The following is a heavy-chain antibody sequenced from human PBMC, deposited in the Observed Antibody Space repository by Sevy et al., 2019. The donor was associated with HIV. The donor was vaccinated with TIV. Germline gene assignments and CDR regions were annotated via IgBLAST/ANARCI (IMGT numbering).Heavy chain of an antibody. Sequence: GGSLRLSCAASGFTFSNAWMSWVRQAPGKGLEWVGRIKSKTDGGTTDYPAPGKGRLTISRDDSKNTRYLQMNSLKTEDTAVYYCTEDPLYDFWSGYPRVGFDYWGQGTLVTVSS. V-gene: IGHV3-15*01. CDR2: IKSKTDGGTT. CDR3: TEDPLYDFWSGYPRVGFDY. CDR1: GFTFSNAW. J-gene: IGHJ4*02. D-gene: IGHD3-3*01.